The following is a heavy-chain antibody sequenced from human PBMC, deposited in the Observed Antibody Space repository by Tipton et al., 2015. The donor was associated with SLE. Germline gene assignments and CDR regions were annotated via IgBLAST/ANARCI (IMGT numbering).Heavy chain of an antibody. Sequence: QLVQSGAEVKKPGSSVKVSCRASGDTFSNFAFSWVRQAPGQGLEWMGGIVPMVGIANFAQKFQGRVTITADKSTSTACMELRSLRAEDTAVYYCARGGCSGEKCYSWAYYHNGMDVWGQGTTVTVSS. D-gene: IGHD2-15*01. J-gene: IGHJ6*02. V-gene: IGHV1-69*17. CDR2: IVPMVGIA. CDR3: ARGGCSGEKCYSWAYYHNGMDV. CDR1: GDTFSNFA.